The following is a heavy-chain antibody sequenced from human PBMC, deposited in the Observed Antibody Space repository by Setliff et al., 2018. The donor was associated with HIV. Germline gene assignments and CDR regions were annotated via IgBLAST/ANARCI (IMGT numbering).Heavy chain of an antibody. CDR1: GGSISNNDYY. D-gene: IGHD7-27*01. CDR2: ILNSGSS. CDR3: ARHPLTDWYFDL. Sequence: SETLSLTCSVSGGSISNNDYYWGWIRQSPGKGLEWIGTILNSGSSYYNPSLESRVTISVDTSQNQFSLRLRSVTAADTAAYYCARHPLTDWYFDLWGRGTLVTVSS. V-gene: IGHV4-39*01. J-gene: IGHJ2*01.